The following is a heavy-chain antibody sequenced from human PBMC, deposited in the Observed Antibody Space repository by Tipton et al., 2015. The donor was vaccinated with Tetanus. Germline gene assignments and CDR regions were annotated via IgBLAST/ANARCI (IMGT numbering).Heavy chain of an antibody. D-gene: IGHD4/OR15-4a*01. CDR1: GFTFSDYA. CDR2: ISVGGTT. J-gene: IGHJ4*02. CDR3: AREIWWTSWVAFDH. V-gene: IGHV3-23*01. Sequence: SLRLSCVTSGFTFSDYAMTWVRQASGKGLEWVSTISVGGTTYSADSVKGRFTISRDNSENTLYLQMSSLRVEDTAVYYCAREIWWTSWVAFDHWGQGTLAPVSS.